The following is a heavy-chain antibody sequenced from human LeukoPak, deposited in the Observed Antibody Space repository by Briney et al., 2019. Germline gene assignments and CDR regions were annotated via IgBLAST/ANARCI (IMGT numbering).Heavy chain of an antibody. J-gene: IGHJ3*02. CDR3: ARDSSGIIDI. CDR1: GFTFSSYW. V-gene: IGHV3-7*01. CDR2: IKQDVSEK. Sequence: GGSLRLSCAASGFTFSSYWMSWVRQAPGKGLEWVGNIKQDVSEKYYVDSVKGRFTISTDNATNSPYLQMNSLRAEDTAVYYCARDSSGIIDIWGQGTMVTVSS.